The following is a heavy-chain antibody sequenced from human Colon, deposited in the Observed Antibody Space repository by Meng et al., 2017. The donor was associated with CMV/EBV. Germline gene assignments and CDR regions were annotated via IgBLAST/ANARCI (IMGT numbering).Heavy chain of an antibody. V-gene: IGHV1-2*02. J-gene: IGHJ4*02. CDR2: INPNSGGT. Sequence: ASVKVSCKASGYTFTGYYMHWVRQAPGQGLEWMGWINPNSGGTNYAQKFQGRVTMTRDTSISTAYMELSRLRSDDTAVYYCARGRIGVTGPSPGPDFWGQGALVTVSS. D-gene: IGHD6-19*01. CDR1: GYTFTGYY. CDR3: ARGRIGVTGPSPGPDF.